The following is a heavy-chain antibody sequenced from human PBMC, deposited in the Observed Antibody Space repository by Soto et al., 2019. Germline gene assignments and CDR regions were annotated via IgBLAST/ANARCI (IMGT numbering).Heavy chain of an antibody. Sequence: EVKLVESGGGLVQPGGSLRLSCEASGFTFIGYSMDWVRQAPGKGLEWLSYIGNNGRIIYADSVKGRFTVSRDNGKNSVELQMSRLRDGATAVYYCARDGGQAFEMDVWGQGTTVTVSS. CDR2: IGNNGRII. CDR1: GFTFIGYS. CDR3: ARDGGQAFEMDV. J-gene: IGHJ6*02. D-gene: IGHD2-15*01. V-gene: IGHV3-48*02.